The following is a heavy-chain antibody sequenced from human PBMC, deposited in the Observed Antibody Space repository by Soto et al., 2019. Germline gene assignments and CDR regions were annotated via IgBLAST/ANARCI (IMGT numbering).Heavy chain of an antibody. CDR3: ATSGDGYERYYFDY. D-gene: IGHD5-12*01. J-gene: IGHJ4*02. CDR2: IYYSGST. CDR1: GGSISSGGYY. V-gene: IGHV4-31*03. Sequence: LSLTCTVSGGSISSGGYYWSWIRQHPGKGLEWIGYIYYSGSTYYNPSLKSRVTISVDTSKNQFSLKLSSVTAADTAVYYCATSGDGYERYYFDYWGQGTLVTVSS.